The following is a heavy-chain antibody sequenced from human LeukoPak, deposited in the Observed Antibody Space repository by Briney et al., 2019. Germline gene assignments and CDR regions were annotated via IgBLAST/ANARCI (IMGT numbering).Heavy chain of an antibody. D-gene: IGHD1-1*01. CDR2: INHSGST. Sequence: PSETLSLTCAVYGGSFSGYYWSWIRQPPGKGLEWIGEINHSGSTNYNPSLKSRVTISVDTSKNQFSLKLSSVTAADTAVYYCAREVQLERRTIDYWGQGTLVTVSS. CDR1: GGSFSGYY. V-gene: IGHV4-34*01. CDR3: AREVQLERRTIDY. J-gene: IGHJ4*02.